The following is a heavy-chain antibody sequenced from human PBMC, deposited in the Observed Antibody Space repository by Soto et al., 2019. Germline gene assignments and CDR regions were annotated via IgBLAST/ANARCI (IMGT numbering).Heavy chain of an antibody. Sequence: QVQLQQSGPGLVKPSETLSLTCSVSSGPSSSHNWGWIRQPPGRGLEWIGYVYSTGGTSYNPSLKIRVTISADTSTNHLSLPLTSVTAADTAVYYCVRQGIGNLHGLVDVWGQGPKVRVSS. CDR2: VYSTGGT. V-gene: IGHV4-59*08. J-gene: IGHJ6*02. CDR3: VRQGIGNLHGLVDV. D-gene: IGHD1-1*01. CDR1: SGPSSSHN.